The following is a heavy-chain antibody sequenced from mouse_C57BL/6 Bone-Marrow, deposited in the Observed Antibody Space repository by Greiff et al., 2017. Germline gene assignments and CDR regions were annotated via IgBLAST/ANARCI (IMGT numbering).Heavy chain of an antibody. CDR3: ARDAGSAGWYFDV. D-gene: IGHD6-1*01. CDR2: SRNKANDYTT. V-gene: IGHV7-1*01. Sequence: EVQVVESGGGLVQSGRSLRLSCATSGFTFSDFYMEWVRQAPGKGLEWIAASRNKANDYTTEYSASVKGRFIVSRDTSQSILYLQMNALRAEDTAIYYCARDAGSAGWYFDVWGTGTTVTVSS. CDR1: GFTFSDFY. J-gene: IGHJ1*03.